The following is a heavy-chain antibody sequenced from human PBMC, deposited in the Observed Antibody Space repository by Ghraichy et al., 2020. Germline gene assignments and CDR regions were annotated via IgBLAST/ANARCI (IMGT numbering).Heavy chain of an antibody. CDR2: INHSGST. CDR1: GGSFSGYY. V-gene: IGHV4-34*01. CDR3: ARGVRNRRGY. J-gene: IGHJ4*02. Sequence: SETLSLTCAVYGGSFSGYYWSWIRQPPGKGLEWIGEINHSGSTNYNPSLKSRVTISVDTSKNQFSLKLSSVTAADTAVYYCARGVRNRRGYWGQGTLVTVSS. D-gene: IGHD1-14*01.